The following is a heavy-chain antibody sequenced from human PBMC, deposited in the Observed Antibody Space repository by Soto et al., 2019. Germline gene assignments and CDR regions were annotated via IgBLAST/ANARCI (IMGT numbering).Heavy chain of an antibody. CDR3: ETGYGDLYYYYGMDV. V-gene: IGHV1-24*01. CDR2: FDPEDGET. Sequence: SVKVSCKFSVYTVTELSMHWVRQAPGKGLEWMGGFDPEDGETIYAQKFQGRVTMTEDTSTDTAYMELSRLRSEDTAVYYCETGYGDLYYYYGMDVWGQGTTVTGSS. J-gene: IGHJ6*02. D-gene: IGHD3-10*01. CDR1: VYTVTELS.